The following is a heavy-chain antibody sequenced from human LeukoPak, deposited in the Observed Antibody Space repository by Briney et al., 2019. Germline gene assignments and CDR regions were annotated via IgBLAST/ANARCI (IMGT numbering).Heavy chain of an antibody. J-gene: IGHJ4*02. CDR2: IYHSGST. V-gene: IGHV4-4*02. D-gene: IGHD6-13*01. CDR3: ARTGIAADRLYVDY. CDR1: GGSISSSNW. Sequence: SGTLSLTCAVSGGSISSSNWWSWVRQPPGKGLEWIGEIYHSGSTNYNPSLKSRVTISVDKSKNQFSLKLSSVTAAHTAVYYCARTGIAADRLYVDYWGQGTLVTVSS.